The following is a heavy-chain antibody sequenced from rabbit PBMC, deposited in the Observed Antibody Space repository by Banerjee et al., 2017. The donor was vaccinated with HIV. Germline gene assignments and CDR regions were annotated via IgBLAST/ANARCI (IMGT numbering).Heavy chain of an antibody. CDR1: GFSFSNRYV. V-gene: IGHV1S45*01. J-gene: IGHJ4*01. CDR3: ARYYSYGYAGGTYAANL. D-gene: IGHD6-1*01. Sequence: QEQLEESGGDLVKPEGSLTLTCKASGFSFSNRYVMCWVRQAPGKGLEWIACINTNSGNAVYASWAKGRFTVSKTSSTTVTLQMTSLTAADTATYFCARYYSYGYAGGTYAANLWGPGTLVTVS. CDR2: INTNSGNA.